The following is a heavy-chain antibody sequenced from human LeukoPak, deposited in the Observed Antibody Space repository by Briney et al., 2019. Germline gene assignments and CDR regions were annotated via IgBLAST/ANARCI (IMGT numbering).Heavy chain of an antibody. CDR2: IKSKAGGGTT. J-gene: IGHJ4*02. V-gene: IGHV3-15*01. CDR1: RFTFSNYG. D-gene: IGHD2-8*01. CDR3: AHCTTVDCDIGR. Sequence: GGSLRLSCVASRFTFSNYGMHWVRQAPGKGLEWVGRIKSKAGGGTTDYAAPVKGIFTILRDDSKNTLYLEMNSLKSDDTDVYSCAHCTTVDCDIGRWGQGTLVTVSS.